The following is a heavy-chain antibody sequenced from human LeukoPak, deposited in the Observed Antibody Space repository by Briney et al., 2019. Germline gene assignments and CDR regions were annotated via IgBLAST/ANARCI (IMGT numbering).Heavy chain of an antibody. CDR1: GFTFSSYA. J-gene: IGHJ4*02. V-gene: IGHV3-23*01. CDR3: AKFSVSVEWLNTYYFDY. D-gene: IGHD3-3*01. Sequence: PGGSLRLSCAASGFTFSSYAMSWVRQAPGKGLEWVSAISGSGGSTYYADSVKGRFTISRDNSKNTLYLQMNSLRAEDTAVYYCAKFSVSVEWLNTYYFDYWGQGTLVTVSS. CDR2: ISGSGGST.